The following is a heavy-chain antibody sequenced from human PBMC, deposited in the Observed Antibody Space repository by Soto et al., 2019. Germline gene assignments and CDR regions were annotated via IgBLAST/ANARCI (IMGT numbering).Heavy chain of an antibody. J-gene: IGHJ2*01. CDR1: GFTFSSYA. D-gene: IGHD3-3*01. CDR2: ISYDGSNK. CDR3: ARAFVFWRKTGAGEDSGWYFDL. Sequence: QVQLVESGGGVVQPGRSLRLSCAASGFTFSSYAMHWVRQAPGKGLEWVAVISYDGSNKYYADSVKGRFTISRDNSNNTLYLQMNSLRVEDAAVDYCARAFVFWRKTGAGEDSGWYFDLWGRGTLVTVSS. V-gene: IGHV3-30-3*01.